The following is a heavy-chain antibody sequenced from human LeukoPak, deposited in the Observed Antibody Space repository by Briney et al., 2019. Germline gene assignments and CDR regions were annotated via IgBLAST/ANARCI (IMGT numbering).Heavy chain of an antibody. CDR3: ARSNGWYYFDS. CDR2: IYYTGST. CDR1: GGSMRRGSYY. D-gene: IGHD6-19*01. Sequence: SEALSLTCTVSGGSMRRGSYYWGWIRQPPGKGLEWIGSIYYTGSTYYNPSLNRRVTISADMSKDQFSLKLTSVTAADTAVFYCARSNGWYYFDSWGQGTLVTVSS. J-gene: IGHJ4*02. V-gene: IGHV4-39*01.